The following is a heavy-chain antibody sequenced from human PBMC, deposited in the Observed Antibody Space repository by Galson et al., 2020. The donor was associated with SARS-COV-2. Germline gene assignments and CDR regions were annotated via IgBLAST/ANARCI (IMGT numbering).Heavy chain of an antibody. Sequence: SEPLSLTCTVSGGSISSYYWSWIRQPPGKGLEWIGYIYYSGSTNYNPSLKSRVTISVDTSKNQFSLKLSSVTAADTAVYYCARLITIFGVVMNDAFDIWGQGTMVTVSS. CDR2: IYYSGST. CDR3: ARLITIFGVVMNDAFDI. V-gene: IGHV4-59*13. D-gene: IGHD3-3*01. J-gene: IGHJ3*02. CDR1: GGSISSYY.